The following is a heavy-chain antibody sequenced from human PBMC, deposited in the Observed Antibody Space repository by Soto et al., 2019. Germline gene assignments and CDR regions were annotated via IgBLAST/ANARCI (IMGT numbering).Heavy chain of an antibody. CDR2: IKSKTDGGTT. J-gene: IGHJ4*02. D-gene: IGHD6-19*01. Sequence: EVQLVESGGGLVKPGGSLRLSCAASGFTFSNAWMSWVRQAPGKGLEWVGRIKSKTDGGTTEYAAPVKGRFTISRDDSKNTLYLQMNSLKTGDTAVYYCSPQAVAVLGYWGQGTLVTVSS. V-gene: IGHV3-15*01. CDR3: SPQAVAVLGY. CDR1: GFTFSNAW.